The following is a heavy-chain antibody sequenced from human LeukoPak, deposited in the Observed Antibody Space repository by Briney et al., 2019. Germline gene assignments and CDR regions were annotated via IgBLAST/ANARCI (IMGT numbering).Heavy chain of an antibody. CDR1: GVSISSSNW. V-gene: IGHV4-4*02. CDR2: IYHSGST. Sequence: PSGTLSLTCAVSGVSISSSNWWSWVRQPPGKGLEWIGEIYHSGSTNYNPSLKSRVTISVDKSKNQFSLKLSSVTAADTAVYYCARARHYYGSGSLKYYYYYYYMDVWGKGTTVTVSS. J-gene: IGHJ6*03. CDR3: ARARHYYGSGSLKYYYYYYYMDV. D-gene: IGHD3-10*01.